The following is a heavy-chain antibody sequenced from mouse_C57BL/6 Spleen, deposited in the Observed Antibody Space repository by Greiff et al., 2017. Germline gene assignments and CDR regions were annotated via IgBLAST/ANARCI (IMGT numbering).Heavy chain of an antibody. J-gene: IGHJ2*01. CDR3: ARSHDYDSFDY. CDR2: IYPGDGDT. V-gene: IGHV1-82*01. Sequence: QVQLQQSGPELVKPGASVKISCKASGYAFSSSWMNWVKQRPGKGLEWIGRIYPGDGDTNYNGKFKGKATLTADKSSSTAYMQLSSLTSEDSAVYFCARSHDYDSFDYWGQGTTLTVSS. CDR1: GYAFSSSW. D-gene: IGHD2-4*01.